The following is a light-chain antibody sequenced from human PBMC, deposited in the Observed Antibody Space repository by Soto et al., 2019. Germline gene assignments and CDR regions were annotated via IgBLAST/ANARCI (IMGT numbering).Light chain of an antibody. CDR3: QQYNSYSYT. CDR1: QSISNW. J-gene: IGKJ2*01. Sequence: DIQMTQSPSTLSASVGDRVTITCRASQSISNWLAWYQQKLGKAPKLLIYKASSLESGVPSSFSGSGSGTEFNLTISSLQPDAFATYYGQQYNSYSYTFGQGTKLEIK. V-gene: IGKV1-5*03. CDR2: KAS.